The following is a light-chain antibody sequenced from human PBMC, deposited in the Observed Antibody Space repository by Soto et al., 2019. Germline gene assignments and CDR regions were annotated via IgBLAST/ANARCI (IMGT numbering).Light chain of an antibody. J-gene: IGKJ1*01. CDR2: KAS. Sequence: DIQMTQSPSTLSASVGDRVTITCRASQSISRRLTCYQQKPGKTPNHLIYKASTLESGVPSRLSGSGSGTEFTLTISSVQPDDFATYYCQQYNNYSPWTFGRGTKVDI. V-gene: IGKV1-5*03. CDR3: QQYNNYSPWT. CDR1: QSISRR.